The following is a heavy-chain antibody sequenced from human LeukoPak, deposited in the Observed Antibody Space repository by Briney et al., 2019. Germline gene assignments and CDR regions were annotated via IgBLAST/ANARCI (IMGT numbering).Heavy chain of an antibody. Sequence: SETLSLTCAVYGGSFSGYNWSWIRQPPGKGLEWIGEMNHSGSTNYNPSLKSRVTISVDTSKNQFSLKLSSVTAADTAVYYCARDSPYYYGSGSATYYMDVWGKGTTVTISS. CDR2: MNHSGST. CDR1: GGSFSGYN. CDR3: ARDSPYYYGSGSATYYMDV. D-gene: IGHD3-10*01. J-gene: IGHJ6*03. V-gene: IGHV4-34*01.